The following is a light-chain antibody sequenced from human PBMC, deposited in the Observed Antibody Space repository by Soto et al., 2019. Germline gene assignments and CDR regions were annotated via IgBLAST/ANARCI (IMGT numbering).Light chain of an antibody. CDR2: AAS. J-gene: IGKJ4*01. CDR1: QGISSW. V-gene: IGKV1D-12*01. Sequence: DIQMTQSPSSVSASVGDRVTITCRASQGISSWLAWYQQKPGKAPNLLIYAASSLQSGVPSRFSGSGSGTAFTPTICSLQPEDFATHYFQQANSLPPSFGGGTTVEIK. CDR3: QQANSLPPS.